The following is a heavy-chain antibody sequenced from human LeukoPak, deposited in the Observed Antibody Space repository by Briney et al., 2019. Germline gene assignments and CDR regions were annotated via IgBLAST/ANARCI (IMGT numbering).Heavy chain of an antibody. CDR2: IIPIFGTA. Sequence: SVKVSCKASGGTFSSYAISWVRQAPGQGLEWMGGIIPIFGTANYAQKFQGRVTITADKSTSTAYMELSSLRSEDTAVYYCARRPYCSSTSCYFDYCGQGTLVTVSS. CDR3: ARRPYCSSTSCYFDY. CDR1: GGTFSSYA. D-gene: IGHD2-2*01. J-gene: IGHJ4*02. V-gene: IGHV1-69*06.